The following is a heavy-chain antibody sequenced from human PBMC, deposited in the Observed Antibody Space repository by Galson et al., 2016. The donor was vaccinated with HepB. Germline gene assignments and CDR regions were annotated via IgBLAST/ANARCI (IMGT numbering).Heavy chain of an antibody. V-gene: IGHV4-39*01. D-gene: IGHD2-15*01. CDR1: GGSISTSSYF. CDR2: IYYSGST. J-gene: IGHJ4*02. Sequence: APLSLTCTVSGGSISTSSYFWGWIRQPPGKGLEWIGRIYYSGSTYNNPSLRNRVTISVDTAKNQFSLKLSSVTAADTAVYYCARLPYSTYYYFDYWGQGTLVTVSS. CDR3: ARLPYSTYYYFDY.